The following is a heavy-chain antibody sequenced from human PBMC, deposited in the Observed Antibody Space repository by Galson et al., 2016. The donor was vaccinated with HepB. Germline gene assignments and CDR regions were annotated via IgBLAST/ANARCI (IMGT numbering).Heavy chain of an antibody. D-gene: IGHD6-19*01. CDR1: GFTFRSYA. J-gene: IGHJ4*01. Sequence: LRLSCAASGFTFRSYAMVWVRQAPGKGLGWVSLIVNDNGDTYYADSVKGRFTISRDNSKSTIYVQMNSLRAEDAAVYYCARAGGSAWGKEYFEHWGHGTLVTVSS. CDR3: ARAGGSAWGKEYFEH. V-gene: IGHV3-23*01. CDR2: IVNDNGDT.